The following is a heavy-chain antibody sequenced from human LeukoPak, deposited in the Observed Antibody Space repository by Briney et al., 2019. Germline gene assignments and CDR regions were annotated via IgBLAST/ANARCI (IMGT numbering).Heavy chain of an antibody. CDR3: ARDDFWSGYYYFDY. CDR2: ISAYNGNT. D-gene: IGHD3-3*01. V-gene: IGHV1-18*01. J-gene: IGHJ4*02. CDR1: GGTFTSYA. Sequence: GSSVKVSCKASGGTFTSYAISWVRQAPGQGLEWMGWISAYNGNTNYAQKLQGRVTMTTDTSTSTAYMELRSLRSDDTAVYYCARDDFWSGYYYFDYWGQGTLVTVSS.